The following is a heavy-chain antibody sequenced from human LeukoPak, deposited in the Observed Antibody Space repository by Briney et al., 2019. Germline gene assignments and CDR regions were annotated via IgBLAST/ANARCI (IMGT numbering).Heavy chain of an antibody. J-gene: IGHJ5*01. CDR1: GFTFRNYW. Sequence: GGSLRLSCAASGFTFRNYWMHWVRQAPGKGLVWVSRIKGDGTHTIYADSVKGRFSISRGNAKSTLYLQMRSLRADDTAVYYCVRDWDHFDFDSWGQGTLVTVSS. CDR3: VRDWDHFDFDS. D-gene: IGHD1-26*01. V-gene: IGHV3-74*01. CDR2: IKGDGTHT.